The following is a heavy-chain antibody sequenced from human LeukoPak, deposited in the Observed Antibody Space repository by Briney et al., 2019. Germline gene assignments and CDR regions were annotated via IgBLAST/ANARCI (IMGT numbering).Heavy chain of an antibody. D-gene: IGHD3-9*01. J-gene: IGHJ4*02. V-gene: IGHV3-30*18. Sequence: GGSLRLSCAASGFTFSDYGMHWVRQAPGKGLEWVAVMSYEGTNKYYADSVKGRFTISRDNSKNTLYLQMNSLRAEDTAVYYCAKDVGRLDYFDYCGQGTLVTVSS. CDR2: MSYEGTNK. CDR1: GFTFSDYG. CDR3: AKDVGRLDYFDY.